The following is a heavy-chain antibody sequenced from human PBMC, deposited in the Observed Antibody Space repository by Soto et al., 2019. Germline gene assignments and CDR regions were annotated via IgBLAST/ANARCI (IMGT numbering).Heavy chain of an antibody. J-gene: IGHJ4*02. D-gene: IGHD3-10*01. CDR1: GGSFSGYY. CDR3: AKACRITMVRGGFDY. V-gene: IGHV4-34*01. Sequence: QVQLQQWGAGLLKPSETLSLTCAVYGGSFSGYYWSWIRQPPGKGLEWIGEINHSGSTNYNPSLNSRVTKSVDPSKNQYSLKLSSVTAADTAVYYCAKACRITMVRGGFDYWGQGTLVTVCS. CDR2: INHSGST.